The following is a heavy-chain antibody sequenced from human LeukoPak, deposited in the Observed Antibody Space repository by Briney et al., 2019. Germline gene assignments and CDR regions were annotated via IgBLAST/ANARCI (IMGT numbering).Heavy chain of an antibody. Sequence: GGSLRLSCAAAGFTFSSYAMTWVRQDPGKGLEWVSTIRGSDGSTYYADSVKGRFTISRDNSKNTLYLQMDSLRAEDTAIYYCAKTSPLGYCASGTCLRYFQHWGQGTLVTVSS. D-gene: IGHD2-15*01. CDR2: IRGSDGST. V-gene: IGHV3-23*01. J-gene: IGHJ1*01. CDR3: AKTSPLGYCASGTCLRYFQH. CDR1: GFTFSSYA.